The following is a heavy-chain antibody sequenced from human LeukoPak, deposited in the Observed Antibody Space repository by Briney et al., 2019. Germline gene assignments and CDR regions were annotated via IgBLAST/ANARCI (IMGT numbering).Heavy chain of an antibody. D-gene: IGHD6-13*01. J-gene: IGHJ4*02. V-gene: IGHV3-23*01. CDR3: AKGSSWSSRYFDY. CDR1: GFTFTSYA. CDR2: VSGNGGNT. Sequence: GGSLRLSCAASGFTFTSYAMSWVRQAPGKGLEWVSGVSGNGGNTYYADSVKGRFTISRDNSKNTLYLQMNSLRAEDTAVYYCAKGSSWSSRYFDYCGQGTLVTVSS.